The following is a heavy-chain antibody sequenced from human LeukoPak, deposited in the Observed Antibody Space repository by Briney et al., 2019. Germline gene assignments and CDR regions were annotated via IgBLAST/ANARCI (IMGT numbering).Heavy chain of an antibody. CDR2: INPNSGGT. D-gene: IGHD6-13*01. CDR1: GYTFTSYD. CDR3: ARDGSGWSSYFDY. Sequence: ASVKVSCKASGYTFTSYDINWVRQATGQGLEWMGWINPNSGGTNYAQKFQGRVTMTRDTSISTAYMEPSRLRSDDTAVYYCARDGSGWSSYFDYWGQGTLVTVSS. J-gene: IGHJ4*02. V-gene: IGHV1-2*02.